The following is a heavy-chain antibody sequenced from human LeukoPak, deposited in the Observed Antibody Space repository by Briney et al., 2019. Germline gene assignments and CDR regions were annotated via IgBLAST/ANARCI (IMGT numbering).Heavy chain of an antibody. Sequence: PGGSLRLSCAASGFSFSSYGMHWVRQAPGKGLEWVAVIWDGGTNNYYADSVKGRFTISRDNSRNTLYLQMNSLRTEDTAVYSCARAAFDSIGYYLFDDWGQGTLVTVSS. CDR2: IWDGGTNN. CDR3: ARAAFDSIGYYLFDD. CDR1: GFSFSSYG. J-gene: IGHJ4*02. D-gene: IGHD3-22*01. V-gene: IGHV3-33*01.